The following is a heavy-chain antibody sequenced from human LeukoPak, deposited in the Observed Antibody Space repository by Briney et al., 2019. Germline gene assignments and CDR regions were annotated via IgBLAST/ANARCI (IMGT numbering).Heavy chain of an antibody. CDR2: ISYDGSNK. J-gene: IGHJ4*02. Sequence: GGSLRLSCAASGFTFSSYAMHWVRQAPGKGLEWVAVISYDGSNKYYADSVKGRFTISRDNSKNTLYLQMNSLRAEDTAVYYCAKKALYFDYWGQGTLVTVSS. CDR1: GFTFSSYA. CDR3: AKKALYFDY. V-gene: IGHV3-30-3*02.